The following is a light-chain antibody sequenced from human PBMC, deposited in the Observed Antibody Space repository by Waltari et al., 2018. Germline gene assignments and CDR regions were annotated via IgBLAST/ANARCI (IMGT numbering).Light chain of an antibody. CDR2: EVS. CDR3: SSYAGSNNLV. Sequence: QSALTQPPSASGSPGQSVTISCTGTSGDVGGYNYVPWYQQHPGKAPKLMIYEVSKRPSGVPDRFSGSKSGNTASLPVSGLQAEDEADYYCSSYAGSNNLVFGGGTKLTVL. J-gene: IGLJ2*01. CDR1: SGDVGGYNY. V-gene: IGLV2-8*01.